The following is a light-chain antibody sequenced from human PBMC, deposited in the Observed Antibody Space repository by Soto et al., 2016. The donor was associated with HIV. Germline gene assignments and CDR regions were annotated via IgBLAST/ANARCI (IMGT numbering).Light chain of an antibody. CDR2: DAS. CDR1: RSISQY. Sequence: EIQMTQSPSSLSASVGDSVTITCRASRSISQYLNWFQQKPGKAPKLLIYDASILQSGVTLRFSGSGSGTDFALTITSLQPEDFATYYCQRSYTTPYTFGQGTKLQIK. J-gene: IGKJ2*01. CDR3: QRSYTTPYT. V-gene: IGKV1-39*01.